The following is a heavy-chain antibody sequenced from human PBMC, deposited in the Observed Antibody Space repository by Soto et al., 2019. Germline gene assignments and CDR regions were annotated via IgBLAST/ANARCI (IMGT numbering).Heavy chain of an antibody. Sequence: PGGSLRLSCAASGFTFSSYAMSWVRQAPGKGLEWVSGIDGSGRNTYYADSVKGRFTISRDNSKNTLSVQMNGLRVEDTALYYCAKDGGGVCSGGTCYFQAPDYWGQGTLVTVSS. D-gene: IGHD2-15*01. J-gene: IGHJ4*02. V-gene: IGHV3-23*01. CDR2: IDGSGRNT. CDR1: GFTFSSYA. CDR3: AKDGGGVCSGGTCYFQAPDY.